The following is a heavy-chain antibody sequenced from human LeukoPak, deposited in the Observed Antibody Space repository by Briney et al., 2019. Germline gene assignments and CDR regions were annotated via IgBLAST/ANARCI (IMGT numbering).Heavy chain of an antibody. CDR2: INWNGGST. D-gene: IGHD3-10*01. Sequence: RPGGSLRLSCAASVFTFDGYGMSWVRQAPGKGLEWVSGINWNGGSTGYADSVKGRFTISRDNAKNSLYLQMNSLRAEDTALYYCARAMVSYYYYYMVVWGKGTTVTVSS. CDR3: ARAMVSYYYYYMVV. CDR1: VFTFDGYG. J-gene: IGHJ6*03. V-gene: IGHV3-20*04.